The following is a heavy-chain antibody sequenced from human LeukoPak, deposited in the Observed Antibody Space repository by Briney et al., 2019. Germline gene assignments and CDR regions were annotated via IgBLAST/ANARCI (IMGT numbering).Heavy chain of an antibody. CDR3: ARGSGYCSGGSCYFFGLLDY. Sequence: PSETLSLTCAVYGGSFSGYYWSWIRQPPGKGLEWIGEINHSGSTNYNPSLKSRVTISVDTSKNQFSLKLSSVTAADTAVYYCARGSGYCSGGSCYFFGLLDYWGQGTLVTVSS. J-gene: IGHJ4*02. CDR2: INHSGST. CDR1: GGSFSGYY. V-gene: IGHV4-34*01. D-gene: IGHD2-15*01.